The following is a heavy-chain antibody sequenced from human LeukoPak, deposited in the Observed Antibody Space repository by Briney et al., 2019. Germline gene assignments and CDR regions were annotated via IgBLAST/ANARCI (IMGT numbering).Heavy chain of an antibody. CDR3: AREQAAGAFDF. J-gene: IGHJ4*02. D-gene: IGHD6-25*01. CDR2: ISTGRPI. Sequence: PGGSLRLSCAASGFTFSNFEMNWVRQAPGKGLEWVSYISTGRPIYYADSVEGRFTISRDNARNSLYLQMNSLRAEDTAVYYCAREQAAGAFDFWGQGTLVTVSS. CDR1: GFTFSNFE. V-gene: IGHV3-48*03.